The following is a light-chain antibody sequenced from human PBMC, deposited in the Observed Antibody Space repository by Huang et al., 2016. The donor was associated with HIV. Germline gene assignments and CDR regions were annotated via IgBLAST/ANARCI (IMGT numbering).Light chain of an antibody. J-gene: IGKJ3*01. Sequence: DIVMTQAPDSLAVSLGERATINCKSSQIILYSSTDKSYLAWYHQKPGQPPKLLIYWAATRESGVPARFSGSGSGTDFTLTISSLQAEDVAVYYCQQYYSSPFTFGPGTKVDIK. CDR3: QQYYSSPFT. CDR2: WAA. V-gene: IGKV4-1*01. CDR1: QIILYSSTDKSY.